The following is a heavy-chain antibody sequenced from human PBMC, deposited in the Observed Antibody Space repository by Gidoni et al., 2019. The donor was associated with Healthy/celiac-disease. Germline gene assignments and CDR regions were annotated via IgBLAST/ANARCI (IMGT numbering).Heavy chain of an antibody. V-gene: IGHV4-30-4*01. D-gene: IGHD3-3*01. CDR2: IYYSGST. Sequence: QVQLQESGPGLVKPSQTLSLTCTVSGGSISSGDYYWSWIRQPPGKGLEWIGYIYYSGSTYYNPSLKSRVTISVDTSKNQFSLKLSSVTAADTAVYYCARQARRVKDFGVVKFDPWGQGTLVTVSS. CDR1: GGSISSGDYY. J-gene: IGHJ5*02. CDR3: ARQARRVKDFGVVKFDP.